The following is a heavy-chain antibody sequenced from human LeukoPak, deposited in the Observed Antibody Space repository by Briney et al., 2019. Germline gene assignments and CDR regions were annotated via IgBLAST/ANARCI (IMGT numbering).Heavy chain of an antibody. J-gene: IGHJ5*02. CDR2: IIPIFGTA. Sequence: ASVKVSCKASGGTFSSYAISWVRQAPVQGLEWMGGIIPIFGTANYAQKFQGRVTITADESTSTAYMELSSLRSEDTAVYYCARDGSGSYLPWFDPWGQGTLVTVSS. CDR1: GGTFSSYA. D-gene: IGHD1-26*01. V-gene: IGHV1-69*13. CDR3: ARDGSGSYLPWFDP.